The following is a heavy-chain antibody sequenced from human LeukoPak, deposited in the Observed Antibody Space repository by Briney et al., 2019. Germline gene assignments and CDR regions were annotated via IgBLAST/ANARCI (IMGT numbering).Heavy chain of an antibody. Sequence: PGGSLRLSCAASGFTFSSYSMNWVRQAPGKGLEWVSSISSSSDYIYYADSVKGRFTISRDNAKNSLYLQMNSLRAEDMAVYYCARDSLEPITMSPVDYWGQGTLVTVSS. CDR1: GFTFSSYS. CDR2: ISSSSDYI. V-gene: IGHV3-21*01. J-gene: IGHJ4*02. D-gene: IGHD3-22*01. CDR3: ARDSLEPITMSPVDY.